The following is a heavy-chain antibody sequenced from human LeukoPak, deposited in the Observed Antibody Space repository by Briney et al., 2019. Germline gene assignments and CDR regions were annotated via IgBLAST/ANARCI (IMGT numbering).Heavy chain of an antibody. V-gene: IGHV3-21*01. CDR3: ARGPIMITFGGPFDY. Sequence: GGSLRLSCAASGFTFSSYSMNWVRQAPGKGREWVSSISSSSYIYYADSVKGRFTITRDNAKNSLYLQMNNLRAEDTAVYYCARGPIMITFGGPFDYWGQGTLVTVSS. CDR1: GFTFSSYS. CDR2: ISSSSYI. J-gene: IGHJ4*02. D-gene: IGHD3-16*01.